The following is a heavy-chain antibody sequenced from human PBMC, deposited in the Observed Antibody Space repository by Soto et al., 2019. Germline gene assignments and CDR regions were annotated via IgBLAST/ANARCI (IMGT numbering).Heavy chain of an antibody. CDR3: ARDTTQPMFYDFWGGYYFRGEFDS. V-gene: IGHV6-1*01. CDR1: GDSVSSNSTA. CDR2: TYYRSKWYN. J-gene: IGHJ4*02. Sequence: SQTLSLTCAISGDSVSSNSTAWNWIRQSPSRGLEWLGRTYYRSKWYNDYAVSVKSRITINPDTSKNQVSLQLNSVTPEDTAVYYGARDTTQPMFYDFWGGYYFRGEFDSWGREPWSPSPQ. D-gene: IGHD3-3*01.